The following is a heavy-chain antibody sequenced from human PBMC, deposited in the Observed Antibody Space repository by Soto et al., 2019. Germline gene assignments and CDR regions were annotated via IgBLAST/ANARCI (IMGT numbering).Heavy chain of an antibody. D-gene: IGHD6-19*01. CDR1: GFSLSEYS. Sequence: GGSLRLSCAASGFSLSEYSMTWVRQAPGKGLQWVSVISGDTATTHYADSVKGRFTISRDNSRDTLYLQMNSLRVEDTAIYYCAKPLQQWLLQGSGVDVWGQGTTVTVSS. V-gene: IGHV3-23*01. J-gene: IGHJ6*02. CDR2: ISGDTATT. CDR3: AKPLQQWLLQGSGVDV.